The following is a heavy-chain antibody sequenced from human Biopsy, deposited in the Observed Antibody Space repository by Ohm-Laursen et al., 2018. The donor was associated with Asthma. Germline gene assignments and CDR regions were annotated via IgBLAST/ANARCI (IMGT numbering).Heavy chain of an antibody. CDR1: GGSFSAYY. CDR3: ARDGGLTSYPGTFHI. J-gene: IGHJ3*02. D-gene: IGHD1-1*01. CDR2: INHRGST. V-gene: IGHV4-34*01. Sequence: SETLSLTCAVYGGSFSAYYWSWIRQPPGKGLEWIAEINHRGSTNYNPSLKSRVTMSVDTSKKQLSLQLSSVTAADTAVYYCARDGGLTSYPGTFHIWGQGTMVTVSS.